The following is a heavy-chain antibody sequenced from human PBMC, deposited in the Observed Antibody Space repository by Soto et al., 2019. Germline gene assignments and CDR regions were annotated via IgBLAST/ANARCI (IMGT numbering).Heavy chain of an antibody. V-gene: IGHV1-69*13. CDR2: IIPIFGTA. Sequence: SGKVSCKASGGTFSSYAISWVRQAPGQGLEWMGGIIPIFGTANYAQKFQGRVTITADESTSTAYMELSSLGSEDTAVYYCARDLNSGSAMYYFDYWGQGTLVTVSS. J-gene: IGHJ4*02. CDR1: GGTFSSYA. D-gene: IGHD1-26*01. CDR3: ARDLNSGSAMYYFDY.